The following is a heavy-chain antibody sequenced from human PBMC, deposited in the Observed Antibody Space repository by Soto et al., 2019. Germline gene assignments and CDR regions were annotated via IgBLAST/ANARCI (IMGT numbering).Heavy chain of an antibody. D-gene: IGHD2-15*01. J-gene: IGHJ6*04. Sequence: GGSLKLSCAASGFTVSSKYMSWVRQAPGEGLEWVSLIQSGGPTYYADSVKGRFTISRDTSENTLHLQMDSLRAEDTAVYYCARDDVLCDGGRCYGVPLXVWGKGTTVTVSS. V-gene: IGHV3-66*01. CDR2: IQSGGPT. CDR3: ARDDVLCDGGRCYGVPLXV. CDR1: GFTVSSKY.